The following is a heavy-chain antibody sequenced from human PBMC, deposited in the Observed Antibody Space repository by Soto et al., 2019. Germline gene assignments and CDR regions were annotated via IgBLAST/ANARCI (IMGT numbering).Heavy chain of an antibody. CDR1: GYTFTYRY. CDR3: AVGEGIAAAGTWDMDV. Sequence: SVKVSCKASGYTFTYRYLHWVRQAPGQALEWMGWITPFNGNTNYAQKFQDRVTITRDRSMSTAYMELSSLRSEDTAMYYCAVGEGIAAAGTWDMDVWGKGTTVT. CDR2: ITPFNGNT. V-gene: IGHV1-45*02. D-gene: IGHD6-13*01. J-gene: IGHJ6*03.